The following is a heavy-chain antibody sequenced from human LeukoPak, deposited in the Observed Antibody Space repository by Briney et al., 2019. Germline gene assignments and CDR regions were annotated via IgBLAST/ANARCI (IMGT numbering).Heavy chain of an antibody. V-gene: IGHV4-59*01. J-gene: IGHJ5*02. Sequence: PSETLSLTCTVSGGSISSYYWSWIRQPPGKGLEWIGYIYYSGSTNYNPSLKSRVTISVDTSKNQFSLKLSSVTAADTAVYYCARGGAYYDILTGYSYNWFDPWGQGTLVTVPS. D-gene: IGHD3-9*01. CDR1: GGSISSYY. CDR3: ARGGAYYDILTGYSYNWFDP. CDR2: IYYSGST.